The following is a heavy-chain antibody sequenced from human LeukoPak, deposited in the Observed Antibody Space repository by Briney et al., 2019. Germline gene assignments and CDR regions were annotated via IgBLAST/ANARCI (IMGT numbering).Heavy chain of an antibody. CDR3: ARGVEPLAANTLAY. Sequence: GGSLRLSCAASGFTFSSYAMSWVRQAPGKGLEWVSAISGSGGSTYYADSVKGRFTISRDNSKNTLYLQMNSLSPDDTAVYYCARGVEPLAANTLAYWGQGTLVTVSS. J-gene: IGHJ4*02. D-gene: IGHD1-14*01. CDR2: ISGSGGST. CDR1: GFTFSSYA. V-gene: IGHV3-23*01.